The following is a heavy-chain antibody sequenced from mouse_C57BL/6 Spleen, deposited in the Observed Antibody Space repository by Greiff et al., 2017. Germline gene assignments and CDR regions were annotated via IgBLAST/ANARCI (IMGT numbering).Heavy chain of an antibody. CDR2: INPNNGGT. V-gene: IGHV1-26*01. CDR1: GYTFTDYY. J-gene: IGHJ4*01. Sequence: VQLQQSGPELVKPGASVKISCKASGYTFTDYYMNWVKQSHGKSLEWIGDINPNNGGTSYNQKFKGKATLTVDKSSSTAYMELRSLTSEDSAVYYCAREAYYYGSSYYYAMDYWGQGTSVTVSS. D-gene: IGHD1-1*01. CDR3: AREAYYYGSSYYYAMDY.